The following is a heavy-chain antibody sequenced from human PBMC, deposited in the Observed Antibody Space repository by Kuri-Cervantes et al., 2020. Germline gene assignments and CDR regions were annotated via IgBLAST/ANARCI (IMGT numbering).Heavy chain of an antibody. D-gene: IGHD3-22*01. J-gene: IGHJ6*02. CDR3: ARDRPDDSSGYYLGYGMDV. CDR2: IKQDGSEK. CDR1: GFTFSSYA. Sequence: GESLKISCAASGFTFSSYATSWVRQAPGKGLEWVANIKQDGSEKYYVDSVKGRFTISRDNAKNSLYLQMNSLRAEDTAVYYCARDRPDDSSGYYLGYGMDVWGQGTTVTVSS. V-gene: IGHV3-7*01.